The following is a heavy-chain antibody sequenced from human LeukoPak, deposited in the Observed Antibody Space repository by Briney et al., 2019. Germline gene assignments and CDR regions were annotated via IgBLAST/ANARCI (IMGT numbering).Heavy chain of an antibody. Sequence: SETLSLTCAVYGGSFSGYYWSWIRPPPGKGLEWIGEINHSGSTNYNPSLKSRVTISVDTSKNQFSLKLSSVTAADTAVYYCARGLAAGQYNWFDPWGQGTLVTVSS. CDR3: ARGLAAGQYNWFDP. J-gene: IGHJ5*02. V-gene: IGHV4-34*01. CDR1: GGSFSGYY. D-gene: IGHD6-13*01. CDR2: INHSGST.